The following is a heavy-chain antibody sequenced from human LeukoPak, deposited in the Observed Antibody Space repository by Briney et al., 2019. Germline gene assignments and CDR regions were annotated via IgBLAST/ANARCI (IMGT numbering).Heavy chain of an antibody. Sequence: ASVKVSCTAHGYTFTGYYIHWVRQAPGQGLEWMGWINPNSGGTKYAQNFQGRVTMTRDTSISTAYMELSRLRSDDTAVYYCARVLLSGYSYGYNDYWGQGTLVTVSS. CDR2: INPNSGGT. D-gene: IGHD5-18*01. V-gene: IGHV1-2*02. CDR1: GYTFTGYY. CDR3: ARVLLSGYSYGYNDY. J-gene: IGHJ4*02.